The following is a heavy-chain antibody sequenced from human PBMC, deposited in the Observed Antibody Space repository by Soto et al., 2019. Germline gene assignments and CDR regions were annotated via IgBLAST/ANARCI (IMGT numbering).Heavy chain of an antibody. CDR2: ISGSGGST. D-gene: IGHD6-13*01. CDR3: PQDRTAAAVSWFDP. CDR1: GFTFSSYA. J-gene: IGHJ5*02. V-gene: IGHV3-23*01. Sequence: GGSLRLSCAASGFTFSSYAMSWVRQAPGKGLEWVSAISGSGGSTYYADSVKGQFTISRDNSKNTLYLQMNSLRAEDTAVYYCPQDRTAAAVSWFDPWGQGNLVTVSS.